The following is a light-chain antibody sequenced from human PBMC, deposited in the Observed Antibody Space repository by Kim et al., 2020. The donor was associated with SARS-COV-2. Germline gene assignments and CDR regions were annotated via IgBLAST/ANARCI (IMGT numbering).Light chain of an antibody. CDR1: ASKIRSFP. J-gene: IGLJ3*02. CDR2: GDD. CDR3: AAWDDSLYGRV. V-gene: IGLV1-44*01. Sequence: GQRVTISCSGSASKIRSFPVSWYRQVPGPAPNLLIYGDDQRPSGVPDRFSGSKSGTSASLAISGLQSEDEADYFCAAWDDSLYGRVFGGGTKLTVL.